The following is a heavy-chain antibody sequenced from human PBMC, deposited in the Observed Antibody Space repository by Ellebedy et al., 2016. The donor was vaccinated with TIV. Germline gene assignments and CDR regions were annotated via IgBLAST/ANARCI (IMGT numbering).Heavy chain of an antibody. V-gene: IGHV3-23*01. Sequence: GESLKISCAASGFTFSTYAMSWVRQAPGRGLEWVSGFGVSGDTAYYTDSVKGRFTVSRDNSRNTLYLQMNSLRAEDTAIYYCARDRTPGDGYWVFDQWGQGALVTVSS. CDR2: FGVSGDTA. J-gene: IGHJ4*02. CDR3: ARDRTPGDGYWVFDQ. D-gene: IGHD5-18*01. CDR1: GFTFSTYA.